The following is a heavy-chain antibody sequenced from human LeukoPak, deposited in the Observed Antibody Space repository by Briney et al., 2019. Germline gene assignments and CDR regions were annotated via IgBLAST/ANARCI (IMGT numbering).Heavy chain of an antibody. CDR1: GFTFSSYS. V-gene: IGHV3-21*01. Sequence: GGSLTLSCAASGFTFSSYSMNWVRQAPGKGLEWVSSISSSSSYIYYADSVKGRFTISRDNAKNSLYLQMNSLRAEDTAVYYCARDASSGMTYYYDSSSYWGQGTLVTVSS. J-gene: IGHJ4*02. CDR2: ISSSSSYI. CDR3: ARDASSGMTYYYDSSSY. D-gene: IGHD3-22*01.